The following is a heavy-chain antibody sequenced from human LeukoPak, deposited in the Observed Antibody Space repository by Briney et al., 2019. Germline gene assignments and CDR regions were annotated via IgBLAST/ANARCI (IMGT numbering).Heavy chain of an antibody. V-gene: IGHV3-21*01. CDR2: ISSSSSYI. CDR1: GFTFSSYS. CDR3: ARVPLGGRYPRFYYMDV. Sequence: PGGSLRLSCAASGFTFSSYSMNWVRQAPGKGLEWVSSISSSSSYIYHADSVKARFTISRDNAKNSLYLQMNSLRAEDTAVYYCARVPLGGRYPRFYYMDVWGKGTTVTVSS. D-gene: IGHD3-16*01. J-gene: IGHJ6*03.